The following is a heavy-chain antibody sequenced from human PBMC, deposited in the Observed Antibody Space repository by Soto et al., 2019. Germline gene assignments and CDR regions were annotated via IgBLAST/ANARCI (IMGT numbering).Heavy chain of an antibody. J-gene: IGHJ4*02. Sequence: QVHLVQSGAEVKKPGASVKVSCKASGYTFTNYYIHWVRQAPGQGLEWLGIIRPSGGRTEYAQRFQGRVTLTSDTSTSTVYMELTTLTSEDTAVHYCAREPNNSYYFHYWGQGTLVTVSS. CDR1: GYTFTNYY. CDR3: AREPNNSYYFHY. D-gene: IGHD5-18*01. CDR2: IRPSGGRT. V-gene: IGHV1-46*01.